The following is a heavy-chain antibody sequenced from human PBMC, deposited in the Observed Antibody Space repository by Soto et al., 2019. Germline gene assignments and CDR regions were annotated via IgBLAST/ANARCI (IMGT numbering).Heavy chain of an antibody. D-gene: IGHD2-15*01. J-gene: IGHJ4*02. CDR1: GFNFSSSA. CDR2: VVVGSGNT. V-gene: IGHV1-58*01. Sequence: QMQLVQSGPEVKKPGTSVKVSCKASGFNFSSSAVQWVRQARGQRLEWIGWVVVGSGNTNYAQKFQERVTITRDMSTSTAYIELRSLKSEDTAVFYCAAIGIDADIAHWGQGTLVTVSS. CDR3: AAIGIDADIAH.